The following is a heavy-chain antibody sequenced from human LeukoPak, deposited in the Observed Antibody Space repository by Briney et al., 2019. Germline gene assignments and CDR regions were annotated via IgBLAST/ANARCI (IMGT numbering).Heavy chain of an antibody. Sequence: SETLSLTCTVSGYFINSNYYWGWIRQPPGKGLEWIATISHSGSTYYNPSLKSRVTISVETSKSQFPLKLSSVTAADTAVYYCARINTIMATFDYWGQGTLVTVSS. J-gene: IGHJ4*02. V-gene: IGHV4-38-2*02. CDR3: ARINTIMATFDY. CDR2: ISHSGST. D-gene: IGHD5-24*01. CDR1: GYFINSNYY.